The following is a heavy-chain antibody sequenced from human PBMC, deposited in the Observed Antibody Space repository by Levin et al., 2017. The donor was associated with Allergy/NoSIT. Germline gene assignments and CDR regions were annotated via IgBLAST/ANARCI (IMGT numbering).Heavy chain of an antibody. Sequence: GGSLRLSCAASGFTFSSYSMNWVRQAPGKGLEWVSYISSSSSTIYYADSVKGRFTISRDNAKNSLYLQMNSLRAEDTAVYYCARFRGVVVVAATTGAFDIWGQGTMVTVSS. CDR3: ARFRGVVVVAATTGAFDI. V-gene: IGHV3-48*01. CDR1: GFTFSSYS. J-gene: IGHJ3*02. D-gene: IGHD2-15*01. CDR2: ISSSSSTI.